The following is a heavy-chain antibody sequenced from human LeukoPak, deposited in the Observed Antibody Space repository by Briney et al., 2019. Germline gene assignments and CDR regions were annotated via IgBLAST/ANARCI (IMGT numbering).Heavy chain of an antibody. CDR2: ISWNSGSI. CDR3: AKDISPTGTFYYFDY. Sequence: GGSLRLSCAASGFTVSSNYMSWVRQAPGKGLEWVSGISWNSGSIGYADSVKGRFTISRDNAKNSLYLQMNSLRAEDTALYYCAKDISPTGTFYYFDYGGQGTLVTVSS. J-gene: IGHJ4*02. V-gene: IGHV3-9*01. CDR1: GFTVSSNY. D-gene: IGHD1-1*01.